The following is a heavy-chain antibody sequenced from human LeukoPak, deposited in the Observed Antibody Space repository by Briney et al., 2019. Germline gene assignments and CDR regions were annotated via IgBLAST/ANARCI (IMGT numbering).Heavy chain of an antibody. CDR1: GFSFISYG. D-gene: IGHD1-14*01. CDR2: ISGDATT. Sequence: GGSLRLSCAASGFSFISYGMHWVRQAPGKGLEWVSLISGDATTYYADPVKGRFTISRDNSKNTVYLQMNSLRPEDTAVYYCARDVPPYLTSPWGLDVWGQGTTVTVSS. CDR3: ARDVPPYLTSPWGLDV. V-gene: IGHV3-66*01. J-gene: IGHJ6*02.